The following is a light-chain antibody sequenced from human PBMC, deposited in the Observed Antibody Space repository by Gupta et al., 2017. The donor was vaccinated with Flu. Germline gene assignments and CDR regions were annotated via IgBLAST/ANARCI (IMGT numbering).Light chain of an antibody. Sequence: PGPASLSLGEGASPTRTGRESESVSSLAWCQQKPGQAARRLIYCEATMATGVTARFSSSRSGTNDTLTISRMEPEEDAVDYCQDERRNRTFGQGTKVEIK. CDR3: QDERRNRT. CDR1: ESESVSS. CDR2: CEA. J-gene: IGKJ1*01. V-gene: IGKV3-20*01.